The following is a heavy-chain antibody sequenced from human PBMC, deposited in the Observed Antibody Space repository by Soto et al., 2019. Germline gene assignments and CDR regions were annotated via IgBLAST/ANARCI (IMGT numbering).Heavy chain of an antibody. Sequence: EVQLLESGGGLVQPGGSLRLSCAASGFTFSSHAMSWVRQAPGKGLEWVSGISGNGGTTHYADSVKGRFTISRDNSNNTLYLQLNSLGVDDTAGYFCAKKRTDGSGSYYLTSDYWGQGTLVTVSS. CDR1: GFTFSSHA. CDR2: ISGNGGTT. CDR3: AKKRTDGSGSYYLTSDY. V-gene: IGHV3-23*01. D-gene: IGHD3-10*01. J-gene: IGHJ4*02.